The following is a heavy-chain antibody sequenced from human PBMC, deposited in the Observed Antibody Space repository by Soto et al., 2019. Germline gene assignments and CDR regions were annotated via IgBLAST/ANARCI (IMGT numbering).Heavy chain of an antibody. J-gene: IGHJ6*02. CDR3: ARDLVPAATYYYYGMDV. CDR2: IWYDGSNK. Sequence: PGGSLRLSCAASGFTFSSYGMHWVRQAPGKGLEWVAVIWYDGSNKYYADSVKGRFTISRDNSKNTLYLQMNSLRAEDTAVYYCARDLVPAATYYYYGMDVWGQGTTVTVSS. D-gene: IGHD2-2*01. V-gene: IGHV3-33*01. CDR1: GFTFSSYG.